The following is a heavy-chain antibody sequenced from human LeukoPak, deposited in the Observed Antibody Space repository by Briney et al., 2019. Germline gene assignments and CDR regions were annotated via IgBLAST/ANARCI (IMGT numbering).Heavy chain of an antibody. CDR2: ISGSGGST. J-gene: IGHJ4*02. V-gene: IGHV3-23*01. D-gene: IGHD1-1*01. CDR3: AKGSTVTKLYFEY. CDR1: GFTFSSYA. Sequence: PGGSLRLSCAASGFTFSSYAMSWVRQAPGKGLEWVSAISGSGGSTYYADSVKGRFTISRDNSKNTLYLQVSSLRAEDTAVYYCAKGSTVTKLYFEYWGQGTLVTVSS.